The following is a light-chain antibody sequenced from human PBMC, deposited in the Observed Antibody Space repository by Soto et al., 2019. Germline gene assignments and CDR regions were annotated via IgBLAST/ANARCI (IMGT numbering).Light chain of an antibody. V-gene: IGKV3-20*01. CDR2: GAS. CDR3: QHYGGSTGT. J-gene: IGKJ1*01. CDR1: QSVISSY. Sequence: EIVLTRAPCTLSVSPVERATLSCSASQSVISSYLAWYQQKPGQAPRLLIYGASSRATGIPDRFSGSGSGTDFTLTISRLEPEDFAVYYCQHYGGSTGTFGQGTKVDIK.